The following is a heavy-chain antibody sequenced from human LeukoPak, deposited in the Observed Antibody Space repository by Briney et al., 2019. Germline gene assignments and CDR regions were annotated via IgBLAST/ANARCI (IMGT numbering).Heavy chain of an antibody. CDR3: ARELVPAANYYYYYGMDV. CDR2: INAGNGNT. CDR1: GYTFTSYA. J-gene: IGHJ6*04. Sequence: ASVKVSCKASGYTFTSYAMHWVRQAPGQRLEWMGWINAGNGNTKYSQKFQGRATITRDTSASTAYMELSSLRSEDTAVYYCARELVPAANYYYYYGMDVWGKGTTVTVSS. V-gene: IGHV1-3*01. D-gene: IGHD2-2*01.